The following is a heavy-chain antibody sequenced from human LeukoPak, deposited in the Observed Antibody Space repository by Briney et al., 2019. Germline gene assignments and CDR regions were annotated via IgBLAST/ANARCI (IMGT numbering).Heavy chain of an antibody. V-gene: IGHV1-24*01. CDR2: FDPEDGET. J-gene: IGHJ4*02. Sequence: ASVKVSCKVSGHTLTELSMHWVRQAPGKGLEWMGGFDPEDGETIYAQKFQGRVTMTEDTSTDTAYMELSSLRSEDTAVYYCATYVDMVATAWDYWGQGTLVTVSS. D-gene: IGHD5-12*01. CDR1: GHTLTELS. CDR3: ATYVDMVATAWDY.